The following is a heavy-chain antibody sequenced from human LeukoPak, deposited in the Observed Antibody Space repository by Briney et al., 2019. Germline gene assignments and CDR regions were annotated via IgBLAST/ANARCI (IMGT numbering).Heavy chain of an antibody. V-gene: IGHV3-53*01. D-gene: IGHD5-12*01. CDR3: ARVGGYSGYEPFDY. CDR1: GFTVSSNY. J-gene: IGHJ4*02. Sequence: GSLRLSCAASGFTVSSNYMSWVRQAPGKGLEWVSVIYSGGSTYYADSVKGRFTISRDNSKNTLYLQMNSLRAEDPAVYYCARVGGYSGYEPFDYWGQGTLVTVSS. CDR2: IYSGGST.